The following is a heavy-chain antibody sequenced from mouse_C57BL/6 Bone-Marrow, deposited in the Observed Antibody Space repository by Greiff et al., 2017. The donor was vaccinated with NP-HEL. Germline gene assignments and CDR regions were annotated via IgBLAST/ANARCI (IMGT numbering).Heavy chain of an antibody. V-gene: IGHV5-6*01. Sequence: EVKLMESGGDLVKPGGSLKLSCAASGFTFSSYGMSWVRPTPDKRLAWVATISSGGSSSYYPDSVKGRFTISRDNAKNTLYLQMSSLKAEDTDMYYCALKGYWGQGTTLTVSS. CDR3: ALKGY. CDR1: GFTFSSYG. D-gene: IGHD1-3*01. CDR2: ISSGGSSS. J-gene: IGHJ2*01.